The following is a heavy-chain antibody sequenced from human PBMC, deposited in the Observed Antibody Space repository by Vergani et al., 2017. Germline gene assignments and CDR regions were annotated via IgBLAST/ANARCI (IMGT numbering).Heavy chain of an antibody. V-gene: IGHV4-59*08. J-gene: IGHJ4*02. CDR1: GGSISSYY. CDR3: ARGGSRARGYFDY. CDR2: IYYSGST. Sequence: QVQLQESGPGLVKPSETLSLTCTVSGGSISSYYWSWIRQPPGKGLVWIGYIYYSGSTNYNPSLKSRVTISVDTSKNQFSLKLSSVTAADTAVYYCARGGSRARGYFDYWGQGTLVTVSS.